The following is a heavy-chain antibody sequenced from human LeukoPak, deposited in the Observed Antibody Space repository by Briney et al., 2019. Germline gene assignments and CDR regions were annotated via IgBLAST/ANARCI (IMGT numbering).Heavy chain of an antibody. V-gene: IGHV5-51*01. CDR2: IYPGDSDT. CDR3: ARVVNLSFDY. Sequence: GESLKISCKGSGYSFTTYWIAWVRQVPGRALEWMGIIYPGDSDTRYSPSFQGQVTFSADKSINTAYLQWSSLKASDTATFYCARVVNLSFDYWGQGTLVTASS. D-gene: IGHD2-15*01. J-gene: IGHJ4*02. CDR1: GYSFTTYW.